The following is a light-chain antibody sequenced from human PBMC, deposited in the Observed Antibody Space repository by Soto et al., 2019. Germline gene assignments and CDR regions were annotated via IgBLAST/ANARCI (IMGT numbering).Light chain of an antibody. Sequence: QSVLTQPPTLSXYPGQTVTTSCTGSSSYIGAGYDVHWYQQLPGTAPKLLIYGNSNRPSGVPDRFSGSKSGTSASLAITGLQAEDEADYYCQSYDSSLSAFYVFGTGTKVTVL. CDR1: SSYIGAGYD. CDR2: GNS. J-gene: IGLJ1*01. CDR3: QSYDSSLSAFYV. V-gene: IGLV1-40*01.